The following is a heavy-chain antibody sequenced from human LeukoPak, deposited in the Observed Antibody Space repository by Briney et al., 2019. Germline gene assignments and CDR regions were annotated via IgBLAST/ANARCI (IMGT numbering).Heavy chain of an antibody. CDR3: ARGPPYYYDSSGSIREGGY. CDR2: IYYSGST. D-gene: IGHD3-22*01. CDR1: GGSISSGDYY. Sequence: PSQTLSLTCTVSGGSISSGDYYWSWIRQPPGKGLEWIGYIYYSGSTYYNPSLKSRVTISVDTSKNQFSLKLSSVTAADTAVYYCARGPPYYYDSSGSIREGGYWGQGTLVTVSS. V-gene: IGHV4-30-4*01. J-gene: IGHJ4*02.